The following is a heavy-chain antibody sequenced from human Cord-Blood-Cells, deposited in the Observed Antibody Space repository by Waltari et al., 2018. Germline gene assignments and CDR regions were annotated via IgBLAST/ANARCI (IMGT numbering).Heavy chain of an antibody. Sequence: QVQLQQWGAGLLKPSETLSLTCAVYGGSFSGYYWSWIRQPPGKGLEWIGEINHSGSNNYNPSLKSRVTISVDTSKNQFSLKLSSVTAADTAVYYCASGLGIWKGFDPWGQGTLVTVSS. CDR2: INHSGSN. CDR1: GGSFSGYY. D-gene: IGHD7-27*01. CDR3: ASGLGIWKGFDP. J-gene: IGHJ5*02. V-gene: IGHV4-34*01.